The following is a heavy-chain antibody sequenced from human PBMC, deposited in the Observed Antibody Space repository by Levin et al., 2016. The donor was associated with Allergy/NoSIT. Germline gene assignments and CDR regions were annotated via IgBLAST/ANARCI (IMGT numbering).Heavy chain of an antibody. CDR2: IHPGDSET. V-gene: IGHV5-51*01. D-gene: IGHD5-12*01. Sequence: GESLKISCKGSGYSFGSFWIVWVRQMPGRGLEWMGIIHPGDSETIYSPSFQGHVTISADKYISTAYLQWNSLKASDTATYYCARRRDWGHSGFDPWSDWGQGTQVTVSS. CDR1: GYSFGSFW. CDR3: ARRRDWGHSGFDPWSD. J-gene: IGHJ4*02.